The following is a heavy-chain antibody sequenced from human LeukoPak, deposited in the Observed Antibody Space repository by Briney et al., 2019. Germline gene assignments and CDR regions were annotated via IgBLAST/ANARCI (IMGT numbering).Heavy chain of an antibody. Sequence: SETLSLTCTVSGGSISSSSYYWGWIRQPPGKGLEWIGSIYYSGSTYYNPSLKSRVTISVDTSKNQFSLKLSSVTAADTAVYYCARQGKNYYDSSGYDPWGQGTLVTVSS. CDR1: GGSISSSSYY. CDR2: IYYSGST. D-gene: IGHD3-22*01. V-gene: IGHV4-39*01. J-gene: IGHJ5*02. CDR3: ARQGKNYYDSSGYDP.